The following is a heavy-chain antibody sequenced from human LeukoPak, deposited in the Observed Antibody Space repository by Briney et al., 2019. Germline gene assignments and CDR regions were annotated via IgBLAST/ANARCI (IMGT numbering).Heavy chain of an antibody. D-gene: IGHD2-2*01. J-gene: IGHJ5*02. V-gene: IGHV4-59*01. CDR3: ARETSTLKVDP. CDR2: IYYSGST. CDR1: GGSISSYY. Sequence: PSETLSLTCTVSGGSISSYYWSWIRQPPGKGLEWIGYIYYSGSTNYNPSLKSRVTLSVDTSKNQFSLKLSSVTAADTAVYYCARETSTLKVDPWGQGTLVTVSS.